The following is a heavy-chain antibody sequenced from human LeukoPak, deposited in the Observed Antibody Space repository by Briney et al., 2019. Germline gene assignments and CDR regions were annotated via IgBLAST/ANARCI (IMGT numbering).Heavy chain of an antibody. V-gene: IGHV4-59*01. CDR3: VRDRELTY. D-gene: IGHD5-24*01. CDR1: DGSISIYY. CDR2: IYNSGST. J-gene: IGHJ4*02. Sequence: LETLSLTCTVSDGSISIYYWSWIRQPPGKGLEWIGYIYNSGSTIYNPSLKSRVTISADTSKNQFSLKLSSVTAADTAVYYCVRDRELTYWGQGTLVTVSS.